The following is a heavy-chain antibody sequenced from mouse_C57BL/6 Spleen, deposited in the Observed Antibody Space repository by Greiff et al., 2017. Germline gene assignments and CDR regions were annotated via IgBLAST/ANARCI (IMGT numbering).Heavy chain of an antibody. CDR1: GYAFSSSW. CDR2: IYPGDGDT. D-gene: IGHD1-1*01. J-gene: IGHJ2*01. V-gene: IGHV1-82*01. Sequence: QVQLKQSGPELVKPGASVKISCKASGYAFSSSWMNWVKQRPGKGLEWIGRIYPGDGDTNYNGKFKGKATLTADKSSSTAYMQLSSLTSEDSAVYFCARSNYYGSSYDYFDYWGQGTTLTVSS. CDR3: ARSNYYGSSYDYFDY.